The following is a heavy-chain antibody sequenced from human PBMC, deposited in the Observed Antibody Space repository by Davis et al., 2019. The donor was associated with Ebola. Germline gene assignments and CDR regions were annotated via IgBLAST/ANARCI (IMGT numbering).Heavy chain of an antibody. CDR2: IYYSGST. CDR3: ARGRVPAATLSWFDP. J-gene: IGHJ5*02. D-gene: IGHD2-2*01. CDR1: GGSISSGGYY. Sequence: PSETLSLTCTVSGGSISSGGYYWSWIRQRPGKGLEWIGYIYYSGSTYYNPSLKSRVTISVDTSKNQFSLKLSSVTAADTAVYYCARGRVPAATLSWFDPWGQGTLVTVSS. V-gene: IGHV4-31*03.